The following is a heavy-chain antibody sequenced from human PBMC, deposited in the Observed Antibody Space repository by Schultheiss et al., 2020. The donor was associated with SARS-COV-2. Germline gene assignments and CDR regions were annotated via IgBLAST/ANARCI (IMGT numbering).Heavy chain of an antibody. D-gene: IGHD6-13*01. V-gene: IGHV3-23*01. CDR2: ISGSGGST. J-gene: IGHJ6*02. CDR3: AKDPLAAAGTYYGMDV. CDR1: GFTFSSYA. Sequence: GESLKISCAASGFTFSSYAMSWVRQAPGKGLEWVSAISGSGGSTYYADSVKGRFTISRDNSKNTLYLQMNSLRAEDTAVYYCAKDPLAAAGTYYGMDVWGQGTTVTVSS.